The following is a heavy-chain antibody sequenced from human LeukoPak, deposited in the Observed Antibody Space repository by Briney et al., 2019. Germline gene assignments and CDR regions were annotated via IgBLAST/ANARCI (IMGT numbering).Heavy chain of an antibody. CDR2: INHSGST. CDR3: ARTGPYTMVRGVINWFDP. CDR1: GGSFSGYY. V-gene: IGHV4-34*01. D-gene: IGHD3-10*01. Sequence: SETLSLTCAVYGGSFSGYYRSWIRQPPGKGLEWIGEINHSGSTNYNPSLKSRVTISVDTSKNQFSLKLSSVTAADTAVYYCARTGPYTMVRGVINWFDPWGQGTLVTVSS. J-gene: IGHJ5*02.